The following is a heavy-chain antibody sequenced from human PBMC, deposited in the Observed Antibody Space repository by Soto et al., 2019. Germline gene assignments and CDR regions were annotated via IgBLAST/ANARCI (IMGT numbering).Heavy chain of an antibody. D-gene: IGHD3-16*01. CDR2: ISTSGNT. V-gene: IGHV4-4*07. CDR3: ARGGGVPALGDP. Sequence: SETLSLTCSVSGVSMRNSYWTWIRQSAGKGLEWTGRISTSGNTNYNPSLNSRLTMSVDTSKNQVSLKLTSVTAADTAVYYCARGGGVPALGDPWGQGTLVTVSS. CDR1: GVSMRNSY. J-gene: IGHJ5*02.